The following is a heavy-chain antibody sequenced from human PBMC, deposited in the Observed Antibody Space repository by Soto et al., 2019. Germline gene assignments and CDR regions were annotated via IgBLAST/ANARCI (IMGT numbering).Heavy chain of an antibody. CDR2: ISGSGGST. Sequence: EVQLLESGGGLVQPGGSLRLSCAASGFTFSSYAMSWVRQAPGKGLEWVSAISGSGGSTYYADSVKGRFTISRDNSKNTLYLQMNSLKAEDTAVYYCAKNHERFGVVVAATPGDYWGQGTLVTVSS. V-gene: IGHV3-23*01. D-gene: IGHD2-15*01. CDR3: AKNHERFGVVVAATPGDY. CDR1: GFTFSSYA. J-gene: IGHJ4*02.